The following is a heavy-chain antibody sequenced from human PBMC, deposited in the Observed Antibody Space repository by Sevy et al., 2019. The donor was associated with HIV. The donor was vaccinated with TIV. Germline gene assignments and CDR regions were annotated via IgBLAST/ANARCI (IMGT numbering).Heavy chain of an antibody. D-gene: IGHD5-12*01. J-gene: IGHJ2*01. CDR1: GFTFSSYS. CDR2: ISSSSSYI. Sequence: GGSLRLSCAASGFTFSSYSMNWVRQAPGKGLEWVSSISSSSSYIYYADSVKGRFTISRDNAKNSLYLQMNSLRAEDTAVYYCARDSRDGYNSFWYFDLLGRGTLVTVSS. CDR3: ARDSRDGYNSFWYFDL. V-gene: IGHV3-21*01.